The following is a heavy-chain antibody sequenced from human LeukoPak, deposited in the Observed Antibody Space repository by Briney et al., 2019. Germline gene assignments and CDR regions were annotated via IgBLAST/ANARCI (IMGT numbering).Heavy chain of an antibody. V-gene: IGHV3-9*01. CDR3: AKEHHTYYYDSSGYFGYFDY. D-gene: IGHD3-22*01. CDR1: GCTFDDYA. J-gene: IGHJ4*02. Sequence: PGGSLRLSCAASGCTFDDYAMHWVRQAPGKGLEWVSGISWNSGSIGYADSVKGRFTISRDNAKNSLYLQMNSLRAEDTALYYCAKEHHTYYYDSSGYFGYFDYWGQGTLVTVYS. CDR2: ISWNSGSI.